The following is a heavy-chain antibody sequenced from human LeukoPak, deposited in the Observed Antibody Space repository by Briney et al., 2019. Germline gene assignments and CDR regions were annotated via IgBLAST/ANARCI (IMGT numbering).Heavy chain of an antibody. CDR2: FDPEDGET. CDR1: GCTLTELS. V-gene: IGHV1-24*01. D-gene: IGHD2-2*01. J-gene: IGHJ4*02. Sequence: ASVKASCKVSGCTLTELSMHWVRQAPGKGLEWMGGFDPEDGETIYAQKFQGRVTMTEDTSTDTAYMELSSLRSEDTAVYYCATDLGRYQLPPVDYWGQGTLVTVSS. CDR3: ATDLGRYQLPPVDY.